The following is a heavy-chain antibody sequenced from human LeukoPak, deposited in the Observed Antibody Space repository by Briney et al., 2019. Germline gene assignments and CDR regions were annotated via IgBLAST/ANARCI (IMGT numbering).Heavy chain of an antibody. CDR3: AKDRRHSSNFVFYFEY. CDR2: VGGSGGST. D-gene: IGHD6-13*01. CDR1: GFTFSSFA. V-gene: IGHV3-23*01. Sequence: PGGSLRLSCAASGFTFSSFAMSWVRQAPGKGLEWVASVGGSGGSTNYADSVKGRFTISRDSSNNMVYLQMNSLRAEDTATYYCAKDRRHSSNFVFYFEYWGQGTLVPVSS. J-gene: IGHJ4*02.